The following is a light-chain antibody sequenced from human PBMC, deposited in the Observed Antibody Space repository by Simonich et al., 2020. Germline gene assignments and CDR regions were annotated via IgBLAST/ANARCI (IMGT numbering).Light chain of an antibody. CDR1: SSDVGSYNL. J-gene: IGLJ3*02. CDR2: DGI. Sequence: QSALTQPASVSGSPGQSITISCPGTSSDVGSYNLVSWYQQHTGKAPKLMIYDGIKRPSGVSNRFSGSKSGNTASLTISGLQAEDEADYYCCSDAGSSTLVFGGGTKLTVL. CDR3: CSDAGSSTLV. V-gene: IGLV2-23*01.